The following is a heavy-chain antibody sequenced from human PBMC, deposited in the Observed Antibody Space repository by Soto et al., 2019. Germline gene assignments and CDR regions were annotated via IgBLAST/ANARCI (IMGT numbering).Heavy chain of an antibody. V-gene: IGHV3-9*01. Sequence: EVQLVESGGGLVQPGRSLRLSCAASGFTFDDYAMHWVRLAPGKGLEWVSGISWNSGSIGYADSVKGRFTISRDNAKNSLYLQMNSLRAEDTALYYCAKDGSYGVKGGSAFDIWGQGTMVTVSS. J-gene: IGHJ3*02. CDR3: AKDGSYGVKGGSAFDI. CDR2: ISWNSGSI. D-gene: IGHD1-26*01. CDR1: GFTFDDYA.